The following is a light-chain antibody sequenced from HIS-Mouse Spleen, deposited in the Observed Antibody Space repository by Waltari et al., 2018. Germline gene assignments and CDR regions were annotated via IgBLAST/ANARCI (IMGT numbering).Light chain of an antibody. Sequence: DIQMTQSPSTLSASVVDRVPITCRASQSISSWLAWYQQKPGKAPKLLIYKASSLESGVPSRFSGSGSGTEFTLTISSLQPDDFATYYCQQYNSYIFTFGPGTKVDIK. CDR3: QQYNSYIFT. CDR1: QSISSW. V-gene: IGKV1-5*03. CDR2: KAS. J-gene: IGKJ3*01.